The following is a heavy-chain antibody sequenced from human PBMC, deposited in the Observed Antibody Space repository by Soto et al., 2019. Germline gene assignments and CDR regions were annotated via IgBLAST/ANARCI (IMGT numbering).Heavy chain of an antibody. CDR2: IYPGDSNT. Sequence: GESLKICCKASGYTFTRYWIGWVRQMPGKGLEWMGIIYPGDSNTIYSPSFRGQVTISADNSITTAYLRWSSLEASDTAMYYCARPEEYDSSGPQAYWGQGSLVTV. CDR3: ARPEEYDSSGPQAY. V-gene: IGHV5-51*01. J-gene: IGHJ4*02. D-gene: IGHD3-22*01. CDR1: GYTFTRYW.